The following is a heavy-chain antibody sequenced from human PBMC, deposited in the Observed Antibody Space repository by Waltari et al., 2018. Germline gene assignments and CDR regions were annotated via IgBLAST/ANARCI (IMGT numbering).Heavy chain of an antibody. V-gene: IGHV3-73*02. J-gene: IGHJ5*02. CDR1: GFTFSGSA. CDR3: TSSVYYYDSSGPP. D-gene: IGHD3-22*01. Sequence: EVQLVESGGGLVQPGGSLKLSCAASGFTFSGSAMHWVRQASGKGLEWVGRSRSKANSYATAYAASVKGRFTISRDDSKNTAYLQMNRLKTEDTAVYYCTSSVYYYDSSGPPWGQGTLVTVSS. CDR2: SRSKANSYAT.